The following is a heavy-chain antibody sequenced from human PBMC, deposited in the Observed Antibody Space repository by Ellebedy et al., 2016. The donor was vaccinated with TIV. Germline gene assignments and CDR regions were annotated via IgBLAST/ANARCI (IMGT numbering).Heavy chain of an antibody. D-gene: IGHD1-26*01. CDR2: IKQDGSEK. Sequence: GESLKISXAASGFTFSSYWMSWVRQAPGKGLEWVANIKQDGSEKYYVDSVKGRFTISRDNAKNSLYLQMNSLRAEDTAVYYCARGTTELPDWGQGTLVTVSS. CDR1: GFTFSSYW. V-gene: IGHV3-7*01. J-gene: IGHJ4*02. CDR3: ARGTTELPD.